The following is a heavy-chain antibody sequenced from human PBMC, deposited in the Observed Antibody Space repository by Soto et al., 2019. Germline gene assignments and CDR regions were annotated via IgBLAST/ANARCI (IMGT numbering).Heavy chain of an antibody. Sequence: GVSVEVCCKASGYTFNTSSYSHSVRQAPGQGLEWMGIINPTGTMTKYSERFQGRLTMTRDTSTSTDYMELSALTSEDTAVYFCARDTGYDHDAFDIWGQGTMVTV. J-gene: IGHJ3*02. D-gene: IGHD5-12*01. CDR1: GYTFNTSSY. CDR3: ARDTGYDHDAFDI. V-gene: IGHV1-46*01. CDR2: INPTGTMT.